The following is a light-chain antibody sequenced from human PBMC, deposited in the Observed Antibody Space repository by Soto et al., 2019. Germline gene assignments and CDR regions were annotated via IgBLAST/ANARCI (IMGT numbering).Light chain of an antibody. CDR2: GAS. CDR1: QSGSSSY. CDR3: HQYDSWT. J-gene: IGKJ1*01. V-gene: IGKV3-20*01. Sequence: EIVLTQSPGTLSLSPGERATLSFRASQSGSSSYLAWYQQKPGQAPRLLIYGASSRATGIPDRFSGSGSGTDFTLTISRLEPEDFAVYYCHQYDSWTFGQGSKVDIK.